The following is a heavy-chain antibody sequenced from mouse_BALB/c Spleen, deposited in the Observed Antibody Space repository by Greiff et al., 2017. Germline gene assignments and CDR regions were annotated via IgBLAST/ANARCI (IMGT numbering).Heavy chain of an antibody. J-gene: IGHJ3*01. CDR1: GYTFTDYN. D-gene: IGHD2-4*01. Sequence: EVQLQQSGPELVKPGASVKISCKASGYTFTDYNMHWVKQSHGKSLEWIGYIYPYNGGTGYNQKFKSKATLTVDNSSSTAYMELRSLTSEDSAVYYCARSGDYEGGFAYWGQGTLVTVSA. CDR3: ARSGDYEGGFAY. V-gene: IGHV1S29*02. CDR2: IYPYNGGT.